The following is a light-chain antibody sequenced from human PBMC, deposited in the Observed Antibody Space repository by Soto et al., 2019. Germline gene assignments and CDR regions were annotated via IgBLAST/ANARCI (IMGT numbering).Light chain of an antibody. Sequence: QSVLTQPASVSGSPGQSITISCTGTSNDVGGYNFVSWYQQLPGKAPKLIIYEVTNRPSGVSDRFSCSKSGNTASLTISWLQAEDEADYYCTSYTSSRGVFGEGTKLTVL. CDR3: TSYTSSRGV. CDR1: SNDVGGYNF. V-gene: IGLV2-14*01. J-gene: IGLJ2*01. CDR2: EVT.